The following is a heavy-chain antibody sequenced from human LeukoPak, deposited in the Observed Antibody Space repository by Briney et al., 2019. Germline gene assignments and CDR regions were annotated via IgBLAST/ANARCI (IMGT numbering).Heavy chain of an antibody. CDR3: ARDSGIAVAGTKGYFGY. CDR1: GFTFSSYG. J-gene: IGHJ4*02. D-gene: IGHD6-19*01. Sequence: GGSLRLSCVVSGFTFSSYGMHWVRQAPGKGLEWVAVISYYGSNKYYADSVKGRFTISRDNAKNSLYLQMNSLRAEDTAVYYCARDSGIAVAGTKGYFGYWGQGTLVTVSS. CDR2: ISYYGSNK. V-gene: IGHV3-30*03.